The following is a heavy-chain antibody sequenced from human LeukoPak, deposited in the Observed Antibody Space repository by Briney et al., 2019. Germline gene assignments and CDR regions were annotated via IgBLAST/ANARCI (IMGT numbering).Heavy chain of an antibody. V-gene: IGHV3-23*01. Sequence: GGSLRLSCAASGFTFSSFAMSWVRQTPGKGLEWVSSISSSGCNTYYADSVKGRFTISRDNSENTLYLQVSSLRAEDTAMYYCAKRDRPCSGDCSAPYYFDYWGQGTLVTVSS. CDR3: AKRDRPCSGDCSAPYYFDY. CDR1: GFTFSSFA. D-gene: IGHD2-21*02. J-gene: IGHJ4*02. CDR2: ISSSGCNT.